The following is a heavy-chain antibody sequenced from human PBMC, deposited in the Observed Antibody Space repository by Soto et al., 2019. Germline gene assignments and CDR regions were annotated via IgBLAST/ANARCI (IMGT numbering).Heavy chain of an antibody. J-gene: IGHJ4*02. CDR1: GFTFSSYA. CDR3: ARDESVAVADPFDY. V-gene: IGHV3-30-3*01. Sequence: QVQLVESGGGVVQPGRSLRLSCAASGFTFSSYAMHWVRQAPGKGLEWVAVISYDGSNKYYADSVKGRFTISRDNCKNLLYLQMNGLRAEDTAVYYCARDESVAVADPFDYWGQGTLVTVSS. D-gene: IGHD6-19*01. CDR2: ISYDGSNK.